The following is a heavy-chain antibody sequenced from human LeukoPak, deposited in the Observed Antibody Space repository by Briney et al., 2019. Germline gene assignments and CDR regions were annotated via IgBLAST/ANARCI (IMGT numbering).Heavy chain of an antibody. V-gene: IGHV4-59*12. D-gene: IGHD3-16*02. CDR3: ARGRSYDYVWGSYRSLGWFDP. CDR1: GGSIGSYY. Sequence: SETLSLTCTVSGGSIGSYYWSWIRQPPGKGLEWIGYIYHSGSTNYNPSLKSRVIISVDTSKNQFSLNLSSVTAADTAVYYCARGRSYDYVWGSYRSLGWFDPWGQGTLVTVSS. J-gene: IGHJ5*02. CDR2: IYHSGST.